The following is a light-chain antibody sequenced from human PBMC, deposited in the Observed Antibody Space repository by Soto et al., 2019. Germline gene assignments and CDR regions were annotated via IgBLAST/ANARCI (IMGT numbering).Light chain of an antibody. J-gene: IGKJ3*01. Sequence: EIVLTQSPGTLSLSPGERATLSCRASQSVSSSFLAWYQQKPGQAPRLLIYGASSRNAGIPDRFSGSGSGTDVTLTISRLEHEDVAVYYCQQCGSSPVNFGPGTKVEIK. V-gene: IGKV3-20*01. CDR3: QQCGSSPVN. CDR2: GAS. CDR1: QSVSSSF.